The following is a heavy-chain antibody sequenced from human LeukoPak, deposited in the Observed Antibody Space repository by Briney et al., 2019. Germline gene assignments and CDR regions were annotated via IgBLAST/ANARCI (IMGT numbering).Heavy chain of an antibody. CDR1: GFTVSSNY. J-gene: IGHJ5*02. V-gene: IGHV3-66*04. CDR3: ARHRNYYYDSSGYLEP. D-gene: IGHD3-22*01. CDR2: IYSGGST. Sequence: GGSLRLSCAASGFTVSSNYMSWVRQAPGKGPEWVSVIYSGGSTYYADSVKGRFTISRDNSKNTLYLQMNSLRAEDTAVYYCARHRNYYYDSSGYLEPWGQGTLVTVSS.